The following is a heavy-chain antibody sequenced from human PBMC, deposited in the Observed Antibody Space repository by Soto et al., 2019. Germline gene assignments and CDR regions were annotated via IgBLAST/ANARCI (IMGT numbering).Heavy chain of an antibody. V-gene: IGHV3-9*01. CDR2: ISWNSGSI. Sequence: DVQLVESGGGLVQPGRSLRLSCAASGFTFDDYAMHWVRQAPGKGLEWVSGISWNSGSIGYADSVKGRFTISRDNAKNSLYLQMNSLRAEDTALYYCAKDRAHYSGYPIMDYWGQGTLVTVSS. J-gene: IGHJ4*02. CDR3: AKDRAHYSGYPIMDY. CDR1: GFTFDDYA. D-gene: IGHD5-12*01.